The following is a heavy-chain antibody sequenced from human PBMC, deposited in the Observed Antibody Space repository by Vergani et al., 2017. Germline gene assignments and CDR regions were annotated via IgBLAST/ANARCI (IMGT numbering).Heavy chain of an antibody. CDR2: IYHSGGA. CDR3: ARTESFILRYFHWAL. J-gene: IGHJ4*02. D-gene: IGHD3-9*01. CDR1: GGSITSSSYY. V-gene: IGHV4-39*01. Sequence: QLHLQESGPGLVKPSETLSLTCTVSGGSITSSSYYWGWIRQPPGKGLGWIGNIYHSGGAYYNPSLKGRVTISVDTSKNQFSLEVTSVTAAAPAIYFCARTESFILRYFHWALWGQGTLVTVSS.